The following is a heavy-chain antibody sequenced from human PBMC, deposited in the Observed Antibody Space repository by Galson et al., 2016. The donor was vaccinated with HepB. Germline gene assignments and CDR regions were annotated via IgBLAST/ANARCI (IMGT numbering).Heavy chain of an antibody. J-gene: IGHJ4*02. CDR1: GYTFTTFY. V-gene: IGHV1-46*01. CDR2: IMPNDGTT. Sequence: SVKVSCKASGYTFTTFYVHRVRQAPGQGLEWIGRIMPNDGTTIYAQNFQGRVTVTGDTSTSTVYMELNSLISEDTAVYYCARDGHKWDFDYWGQGSLVTVSS. CDR3: ARDGHKWDFDY. D-gene: IGHD1-26*01.